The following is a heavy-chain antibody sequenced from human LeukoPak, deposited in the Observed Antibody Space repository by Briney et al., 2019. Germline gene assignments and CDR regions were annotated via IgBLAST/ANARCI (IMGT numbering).Heavy chain of an antibody. CDR1: GFTSDDYA. CDR2: ISWNSGSI. J-gene: IGHJ5*02. D-gene: IGHD6-13*01. Sequence: GGSLRLSCAASGFTSDDYAMHWVRQAPGKGLEWVSGISWNSGSIGYADSVKGRFTISRDNAKNSLYLQMNSLRAEDTALYYCAKDAQGAAGTFWFDPWGQGTLVTVSS. CDR3: AKDAQGAAGTFWFDP. V-gene: IGHV3-9*02.